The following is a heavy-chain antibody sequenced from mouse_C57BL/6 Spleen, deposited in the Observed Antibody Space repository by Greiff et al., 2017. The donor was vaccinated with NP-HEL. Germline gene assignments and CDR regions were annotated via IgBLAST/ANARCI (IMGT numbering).Heavy chain of an antibody. D-gene: IGHD2-3*01. CDR1: GYTFTDYE. J-gene: IGHJ3*01. V-gene: IGHV1-15*01. Sequence: QVQLQQSGAELVRPGASVTLSCKASGYTFTDYEMHWVKQTPVHGLEWIGAIDPETGGTAYNQKFKGKAILTADKSSSTAYMELRSLTSEDSAVYYCTRTWLLPFAYWGQGTLVTVSA. CDR3: TRTWLLPFAY. CDR2: IDPETGGT.